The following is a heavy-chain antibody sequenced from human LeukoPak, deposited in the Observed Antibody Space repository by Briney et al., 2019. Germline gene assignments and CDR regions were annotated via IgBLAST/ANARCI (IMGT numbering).Heavy chain of an antibody. Sequence: PGGSLRLSCAASGFTFSDYYMSWIRQAPGKGLEWVSYISSSGGTIHYADSVKGRFTISRDNAENSLYLQMNSLRAEDTAVYYCWGSTSSNFDYWGQGTLVTVSS. CDR2: ISSSGGTI. CDR3: WGSTSSNFDY. CDR1: GFTFSDYY. J-gene: IGHJ4*02. D-gene: IGHD2-2*01. V-gene: IGHV3-11*01.